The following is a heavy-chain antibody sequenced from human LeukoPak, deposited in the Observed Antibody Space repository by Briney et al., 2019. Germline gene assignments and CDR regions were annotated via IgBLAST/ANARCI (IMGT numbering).Heavy chain of an antibody. CDR2: IIPIFGTA. Sequence: SVKVSCKASGGTFSSYAISWVRQAPGQRLEWMGRIIPIFGTANYAQKFQGRVTITTDESTSTAYMELSSLRSEDTAVYYCARDGVGATQFDYWGQGTLVTVSS. D-gene: IGHD1-26*01. CDR1: GGTFSSYA. J-gene: IGHJ4*02. V-gene: IGHV1-69*05. CDR3: ARDGVGATQFDY.